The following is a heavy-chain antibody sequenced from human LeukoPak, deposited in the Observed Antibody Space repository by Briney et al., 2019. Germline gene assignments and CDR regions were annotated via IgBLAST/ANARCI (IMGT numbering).Heavy chain of an antibody. CDR1: GYTFTSYA. J-gene: IGHJ4*02. CDR2: INAGNGNT. D-gene: IGHD2-8*01. Sequence: ASVKVSCKASGYTFTSYAMHWVRQAPGQRLEWMGCINAGNGNTEYSQKFQGRVTITRDTSASTAYMELSSLRSEDTAVYYCARARADIVLMVYASPLDYWGQGTLVTVSS. V-gene: IGHV1-3*01. CDR3: ARARADIVLMVYASPLDY.